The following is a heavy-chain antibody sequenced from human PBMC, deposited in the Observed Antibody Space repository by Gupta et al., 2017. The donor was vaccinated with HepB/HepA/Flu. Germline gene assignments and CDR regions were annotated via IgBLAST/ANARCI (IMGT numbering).Heavy chain of an antibody. CDR1: GGTFSRHA. J-gene: IGHJ6*03. CDR2: VIPVYNST. CDR3: ARDRLGGGYCYFMDV. D-gene: IGHD3-16*01. V-gene: IGHV1-69*06. Sequence: HVQLIQSGAEVKEPGPSVTVSCKVSGGTFSRHAISWVRQAPGRGLEWLGGVIPVYNSTNFAPEFQGRVSFTADKSTSTAYRELSSLRSDDTAMYFCARDRLGGGYCYFMDVWGKGTTVTV.